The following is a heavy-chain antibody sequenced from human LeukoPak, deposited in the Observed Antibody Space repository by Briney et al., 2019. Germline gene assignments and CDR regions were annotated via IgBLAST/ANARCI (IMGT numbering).Heavy chain of an antibody. J-gene: IGHJ5*02. D-gene: IGHD6-19*01. V-gene: IGHV3-7*01. Sequence: GGSLRLSCAASGFSFSSHYMSWVRQAPGKGLEWVANIKQDGSEKYYVDSVKGRFTISRDNAQNSLYLQMNSLRAEDTAVYYCARDLRVAVTGNWRWFDPWGQGTLVTVS. CDR1: GFSFSSHY. CDR3: ARDLRVAVTGNWRWFDP. CDR2: IKQDGSEK.